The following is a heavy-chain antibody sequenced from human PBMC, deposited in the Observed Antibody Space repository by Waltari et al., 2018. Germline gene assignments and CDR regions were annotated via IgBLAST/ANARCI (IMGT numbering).Heavy chain of an antibody. CDR2: IWYDGSNK. V-gene: IGHV3-30*18. Sequence: QVQLVESGGGVVQPGRSLRLSCAASGFTFSSSGMHWVRQAPGKGLEWVAVIWYDGSNKYYADSVKGRFTISRDNSKNTLYLQMNSLRAEDTAMYYCAKNGGYSYGPFDYWGQGTLVTVSS. CDR1: GFTFSSSG. D-gene: IGHD5-18*01. J-gene: IGHJ4*02. CDR3: AKNGGYSYGPFDY.